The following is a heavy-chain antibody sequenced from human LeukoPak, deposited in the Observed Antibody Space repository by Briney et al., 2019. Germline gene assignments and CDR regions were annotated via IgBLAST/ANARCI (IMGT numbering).Heavy chain of an antibody. Sequence: GRSLRLSCAASGFTFDDYAMHWVRQAPGKGLEWVSGISWNSGSIGYADSVKGRFTISRDNAKNSLYLQMNSLRAEDTALYYCAKDIGQLVLGDYFDYWGQGTLVTVSS. D-gene: IGHD6-13*01. V-gene: IGHV3-9*01. CDR2: ISWNSGSI. CDR1: GFTFDDYA. CDR3: AKDIGQLVLGDYFDY. J-gene: IGHJ4*02.